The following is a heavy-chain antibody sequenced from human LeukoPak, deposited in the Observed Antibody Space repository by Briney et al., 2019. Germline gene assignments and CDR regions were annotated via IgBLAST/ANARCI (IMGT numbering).Heavy chain of an antibody. CDR2: INPNSGGT. V-gene: IGHV1-2*02. CDR3: TRALGSDY. D-gene: IGHD1-26*01. CDR1: GYTFTDYY. J-gene: IGHJ4*02. Sequence: SVKVSCKASGYTFTDYYMNWVRQAPGQGLEWMEWINPNSGGTTYAQKYQGRVTMTRDTSITTAYMELSSLRSDDTAMYYCTRALGSDYGGQGTLVTVPS.